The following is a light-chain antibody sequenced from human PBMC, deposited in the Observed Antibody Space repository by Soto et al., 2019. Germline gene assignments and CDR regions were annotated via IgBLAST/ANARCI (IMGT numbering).Light chain of an antibody. CDR2: EVS. CDR3: CSYAGSSTFWV. V-gene: IGLV2-23*02. Sequence: QSVLTQPASVSGSPGQSITISCTGTSSDVGSYNLVSWYQQHPGKAPKLMIYEVSKRPSGVSNRFSGSKSGNTASLTISGVQAEDEADYYCCSYAGSSTFWVFGGGTQLTVL. J-gene: IGLJ3*02. CDR1: SSDVGSYNL.